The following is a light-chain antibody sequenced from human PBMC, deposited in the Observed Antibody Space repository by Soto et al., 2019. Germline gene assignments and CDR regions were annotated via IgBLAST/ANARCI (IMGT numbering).Light chain of an antibody. Sequence: DIQMNQSPSSLSASVGDRVTITCRASQSISSYLNWYQQKPGKAPKLLIYADSSLQSGVPSRFSGSGSGTDFTLTISSLQPEDFATYYCQQSYSTPYTFCQGTKLEIK. CDR3: QQSYSTPYT. J-gene: IGKJ2*01. V-gene: IGKV1-39*01. CDR2: ADS. CDR1: QSISSY.